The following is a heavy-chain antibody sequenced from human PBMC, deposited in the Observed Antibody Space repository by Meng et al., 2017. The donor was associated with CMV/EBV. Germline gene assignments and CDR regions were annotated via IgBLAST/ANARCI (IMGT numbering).Heavy chain of an antibody. CDR1: GGSISSYY. CDR2: IYTSGSA. CDR3: ARGGLYYYDSSGHFDY. V-gene: IGHV4-4*07. J-gene: IGHJ4*02. Sequence: LQESDPGLVKPSETLPLTCTVSGGSISSYYWSWIRQPAGKGLELVWRIYTSGSANYNPSLKSRVTMSVDTSKTQFSLKLSSVTAADTAVYYCARGGLYYYDSSGHFDYWGQGTLVTVSS. D-gene: IGHD3-22*01.